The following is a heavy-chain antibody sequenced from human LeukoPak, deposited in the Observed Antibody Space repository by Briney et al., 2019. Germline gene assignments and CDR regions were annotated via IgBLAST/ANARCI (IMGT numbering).Heavy chain of an antibody. CDR1: GFTFTSYG. D-gene: IGHD1-26*01. CDR2: ISAYNGKT. CDR3: ARGGALTSFDS. Sequence: ASVKVSCKASGFTFTSYGISWVRQAPGQGLEWRGWISAYNGKTNYAQKLQGRVTMTTDTSTSTAYMDLRSLRSDDTAVYYCARGGALTSFDSWGQGTLITVSS. J-gene: IGHJ4*02. V-gene: IGHV1-18*01.